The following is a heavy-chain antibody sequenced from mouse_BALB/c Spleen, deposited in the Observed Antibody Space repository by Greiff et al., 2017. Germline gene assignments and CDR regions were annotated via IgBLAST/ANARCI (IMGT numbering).Heavy chain of an antibody. CDR3: ARGPIDDYDPNWYVDV. D-gene: IGHD2-4*01. CDR2: ISYSGST. J-gene: IGHJ1*01. CDR1: GYSITSDYA. V-gene: IGHV3-2*02. Sequence: DVKLQESGPGLVKPSQSLSLTCTVTGYSITSDYAWNWIRQFPGNKLEWMGYISYSGSTSYNPSLKSRISITRDTSKNQFFLQLNSVTTEDTATYYCARGPIDDYDPNWYVDVWGAGTTVTVAS.